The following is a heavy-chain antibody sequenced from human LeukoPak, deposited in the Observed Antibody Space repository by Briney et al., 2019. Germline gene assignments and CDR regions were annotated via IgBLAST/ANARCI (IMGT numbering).Heavy chain of an antibody. CDR2: VYLDNSYT. CDR3: ARREGVSYDY. V-gene: IGHV5-51*01. CDR1: GYRLNNSW. D-gene: IGHD3-16*01. Sequence: GESLKISCRGSGYRLNNSWIAWVRQVPGKGLEWMGIVYLDNSYTRDSASVQCQVTSSADKSISNAYLQWRSLKASDAAMCECARREGVSYDYWGQGTLVTVSS. J-gene: IGHJ4*02.